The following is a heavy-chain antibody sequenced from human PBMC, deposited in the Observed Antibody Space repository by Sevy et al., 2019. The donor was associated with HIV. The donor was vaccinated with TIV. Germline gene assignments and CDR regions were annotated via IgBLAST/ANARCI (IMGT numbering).Heavy chain of an antibody. J-gene: IGHJ4*02. CDR3: AREEEDYVWGTSRDLTFFDY. CDR2: ISSSSSYI. CDR1: GFTFSSYT. V-gene: IGHV3-21*01. Sequence: GGSLRLSCAVSGFTFSSYTMNWVRQAPGKGLEWVSSISSSSSYIYYADSVKGGFTISRDKAKNSRYREMNSLRAEDTAVYYCAREEEDYVWGTSRDLTFFDYWGQRTLVTVSS. D-gene: IGHD3-16*02.